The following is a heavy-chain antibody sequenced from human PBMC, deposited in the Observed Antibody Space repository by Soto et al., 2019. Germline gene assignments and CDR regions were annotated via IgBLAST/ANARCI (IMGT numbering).Heavy chain of an antibody. CDR3: AKPGTYYYDSSGYYVSGWFDP. Sequence: QVQLVQSGAEVKKPGSSVKVSCKASGGTFSSYAISWVRQAPGQGLEWMGGIIPIFGTANYAQKFQGRVTSTADESTSTAYMELSSLRSEDTAVYYCAKPGTYYYDSSGYYVSGWFDPWGQGTLVTVSS. CDR1: GGTFSSYA. V-gene: IGHV1-69*01. D-gene: IGHD3-22*01. J-gene: IGHJ5*02. CDR2: IIPIFGTA.